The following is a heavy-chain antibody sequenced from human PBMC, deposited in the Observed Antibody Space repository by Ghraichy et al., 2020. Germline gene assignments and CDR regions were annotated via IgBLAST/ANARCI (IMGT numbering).Heavy chain of an antibody. D-gene: IGHD2-2*02. Sequence: GGSLRLSCAASGFTVSSNYMIWVRQAPGKGLEWVSVIYSSGSTYYADSVKGRFTVSRDNPKNTLFLQMSSLRADDTAVYYCAKYTASYFDYWGLGTLVTVSS. J-gene: IGHJ4*02. CDR3: AKYTASYFDY. V-gene: IGHV3-66*01. CDR1: GFTVSSNY. CDR2: IYSSGST.